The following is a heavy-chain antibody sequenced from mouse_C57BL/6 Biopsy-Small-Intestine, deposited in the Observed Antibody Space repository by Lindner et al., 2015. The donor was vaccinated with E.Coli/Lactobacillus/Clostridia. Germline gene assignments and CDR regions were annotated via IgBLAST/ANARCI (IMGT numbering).Heavy chain of an antibody. CDR3: AREATVGKGYFDY. CDR2: INPGSGGT. CDR1: GYAFTNYL. D-gene: IGHD1-1*01. V-gene: IGHV1-54*01. J-gene: IGHJ2*01. Sequence: VQLQESGAELVRPGTSVKVSCRASGYAFTNYLIEWVKQRPGQGLEWIGVINPGSGGTNYNEKFKGKATLTADKTSSTAYMQLSSLTSEDSAVYFCAREATVGKGYFDYWGQGTTLTVSS.